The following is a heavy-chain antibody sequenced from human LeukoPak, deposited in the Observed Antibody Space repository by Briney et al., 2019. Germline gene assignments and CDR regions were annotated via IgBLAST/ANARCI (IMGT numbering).Heavy chain of an antibody. CDR3: ARDGYCSSTSCYYFDY. CDR1: GFTFSTYC. Sequence: GGSLRLSCAASGFTFSTYCVYWVRQARGKGLVWVSCITSDGSSTSYADSVKGRFTISRDNAKNTLYLQMNSLRAEDTAVYYCARDGYCSSTSCYYFDYWGQGTLVTVSS. CDR2: ITSDGSST. J-gene: IGHJ4*02. D-gene: IGHD2-2*01. V-gene: IGHV3-74*01.